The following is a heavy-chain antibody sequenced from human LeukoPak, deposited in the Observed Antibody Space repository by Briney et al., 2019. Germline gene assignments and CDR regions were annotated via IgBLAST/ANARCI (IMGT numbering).Heavy chain of an antibody. CDR2: IYTSGST. J-gene: IGHJ4*02. V-gene: IGHV4-61*02. CDR1: GGSISSGSYY. D-gene: IGHD6-13*01. Sequence: SQTLSLTCTVSGGSISSGSYYWSWIRQPAGKGLEWIGRIYTSGSTNYNPSLKSRVTISVDTSKNQFSLKLSSVTAADTAVYYCADRAAAYDYWGQGTLVTVSS. CDR3: ADRAAAYDY.